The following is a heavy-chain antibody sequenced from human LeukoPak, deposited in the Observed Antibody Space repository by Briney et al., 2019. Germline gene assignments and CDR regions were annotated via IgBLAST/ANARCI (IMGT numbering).Heavy chain of an antibody. CDR2: IYSGGST. J-gene: IGHJ4*02. Sequence: SGGSLRLSCAASGFTVSSNYMSWVRQAPGKGLEWVSVIYSGGSTYYADSVKGRFTISRDNSKNTLYLQMNSLRAEDTAVYYCASLSYDSSGYLDYWGQGTLVTVSS. V-gene: IGHV3-53*01. CDR1: GFTVSSNY. D-gene: IGHD3-22*01. CDR3: ASLSYDSSGYLDY.